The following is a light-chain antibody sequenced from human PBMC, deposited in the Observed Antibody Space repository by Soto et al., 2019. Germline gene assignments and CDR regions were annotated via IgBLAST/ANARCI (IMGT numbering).Light chain of an antibody. CDR1: SSNIGAGYD. CDR3: QSYDSSLSLYV. V-gene: IGLV1-40*01. CDR2: GNS. Sequence: QSVLTQPPSVSGAPGQRVTISCTGSSSNIGAGYDVHWYQQLPGTAPKLLIYGNSNRPSGVPDRFSGSKSGTSASLAITGLQAEDEADYNCQSYDSSLSLYVFGTGTQLTVL. J-gene: IGLJ1*01.